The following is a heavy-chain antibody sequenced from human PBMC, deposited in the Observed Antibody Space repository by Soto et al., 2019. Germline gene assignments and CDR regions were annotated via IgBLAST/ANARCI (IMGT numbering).Heavy chain of an antibody. CDR2: IYHSGST. J-gene: IGHJ4*02. CDR1: GGSIISSNW. CDR3: ARRDWSGSTSHFYFDY. V-gene: IGHV4-4*02. D-gene: IGHD3-9*01. Sequence: QVQLQESGPGLVQPSGTLSLTCAVSGGSIISSNWWNWVRQPPGKGLEWIGEIYHSGSTYYKPSLKSRVAMSVDTSKNQFSLKLTSATAVDTAVYYCARRDWSGSTSHFYFDYWGQGVLVTVSS.